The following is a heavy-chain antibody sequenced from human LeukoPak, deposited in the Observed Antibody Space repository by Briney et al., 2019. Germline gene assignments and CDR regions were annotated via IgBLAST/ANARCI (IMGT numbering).Heavy chain of an antibody. CDR1: GYSISSGYY. CDR3: ARQRYQLLPEYYYYYYMDV. V-gene: IGHV4-38-2*01. J-gene: IGHJ6*03. Sequence: SETLSLTCAVSGYSISSGYYWGWIRQPPGKGLEWIGRIYHSGSTYYNPSLKSRVTISVDMSKNQFSLKLSSVTAADTAVYYCARQRYQLLPEYYYYYYMDVWGKGTTVTVSS. D-gene: IGHD2-2*01. CDR2: IYHSGST.